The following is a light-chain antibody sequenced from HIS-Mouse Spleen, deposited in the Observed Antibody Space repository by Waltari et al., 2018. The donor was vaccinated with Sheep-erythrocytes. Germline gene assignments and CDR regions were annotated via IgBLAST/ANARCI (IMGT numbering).Light chain of an antibody. CDR2: EVS. CDR1: SSDVRGYNY. CDR3: SSYAGSNNWV. J-gene: IGLJ3*02. Sequence: QSALTQPPSASGSPRPSVTIPCTGTSSDVRGYNYVSWYQQHPGKAPKLMIYEVSKRPSGVPDRFSGSKSGNTASLTVSGLQAEDEADYYCSSYAGSNNWVFGGGTKLTVL. V-gene: IGLV2-8*01.